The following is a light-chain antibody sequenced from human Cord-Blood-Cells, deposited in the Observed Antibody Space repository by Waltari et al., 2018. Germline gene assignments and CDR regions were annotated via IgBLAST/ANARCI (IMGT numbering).Light chain of an antibody. CDR2: KAS. CDR1: QSISSG. J-gene: IGKJ2*01. V-gene: IGKV1-5*03. CDR3: QQYKSYPYT. Sequence: IQMTQSASTLSASVGSRVTITCRASQSISSGLTWYQQKPGKAPKLLIYKASSLESGVPSRFSGSGSGTEFTLTISSLQPDDSATYYCQQYKSYPYTFGQGTKLEIK.